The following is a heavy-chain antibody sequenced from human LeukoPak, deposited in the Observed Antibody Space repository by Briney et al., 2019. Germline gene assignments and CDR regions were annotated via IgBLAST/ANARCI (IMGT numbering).Heavy chain of an antibody. CDR1: GGSISSYY. Sequence: SETLSLTCTVSGGSISSYYWSWIRQPPGKGLEWIGYIYYSGSTNYNPSLKSRVTISVDTSKNQFSLKLSSVTAADTAVYYCARDYSPEDSSTLDYWGQGTLVTVSS. V-gene: IGHV4-59*12. CDR3: ARDYSPEDSSTLDY. CDR2: IYYSGST. J-gene: IGHJ4*02. D-gene: IGHD6-6*01.